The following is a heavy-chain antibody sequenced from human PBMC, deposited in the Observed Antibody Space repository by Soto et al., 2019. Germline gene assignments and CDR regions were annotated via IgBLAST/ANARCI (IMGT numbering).Heavy chain of an antibody. D-gene: IGHD3-22*01. V-gene: IGHV4-39*01. CDR3: ARHADYYDSSGYNNWFDP. CDR2: IYYSGST. Sequence: SETLSLTCTVSGGSISSSSYYWGWIRQPPGKGLEWIGSIYYSGSTYYNPSLKSRVTISVDTSKNQFSLKLSSVTAADTAVYYCARHADYYDSSGYNNWFDPWGQGTLVTVSS. CDR1: GGSISSSSYY. J-gene: IGHJ5*02.